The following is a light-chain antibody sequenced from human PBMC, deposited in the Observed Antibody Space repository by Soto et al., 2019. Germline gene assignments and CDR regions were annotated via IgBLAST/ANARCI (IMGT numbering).Light chain of an antibody. V-gene: IGKV3-15*01. CDR1: QSISGN. CDR2: AAS. Sequence: ELMMTQSPATLSVSPVERATLSCRASQSISGNIAWYQQKPGQAPRLLIYAASISASGIPARFSGTTFGRELPLSISSLQSEDSAVYYCQQYNSWTLISFGEGTRLESK. J-gene: IGKJ5*01. CDR3: QQYNSWTLIS.